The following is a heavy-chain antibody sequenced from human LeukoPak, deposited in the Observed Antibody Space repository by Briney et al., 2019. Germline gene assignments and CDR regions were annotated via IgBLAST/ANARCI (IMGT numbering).Heavy chain of an antibody. V-gene: IGHV3-30*02. CDR2: IRYDGSNK. D-gene: IGHD7-27*01. Sequence: GGSLRLSCAASGFTFSSYGMHWVRQAPGKGLEGVAFIRYDGSNKYYADSVKGRFTISRDNSKNTLYLQMNSLRAEDTAVYYCAKAAGAGETYYHYYYGMDVWGQGTTVTVSS. CDR1: GFTFSSYG. J-gene: IGHJ6*02. CDR3: AKAAGAGETYYHYYYGMDV.